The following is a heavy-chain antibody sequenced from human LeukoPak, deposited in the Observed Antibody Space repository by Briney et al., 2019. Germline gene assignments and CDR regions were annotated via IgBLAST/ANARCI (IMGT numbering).Heavy chain of an antibody. CDR3: ARGSRDGYNHFDY. CDR2: IYYRGST. CDR1: GGSITSYH. V-gene: IGHV4-59*13. D-gene: IGHD5-24*01. J-gene: IGHJ4*02. Sequence: SETLSLTCTISGGSITSYHGSWIRKPPGKGLEWMGYIYYRGSTNYNPSLKSRVTIAVDTSKNQFPLNLRSVPAADTAVYYCARGSRDGYNHFDYWGQGTLVTVSS.